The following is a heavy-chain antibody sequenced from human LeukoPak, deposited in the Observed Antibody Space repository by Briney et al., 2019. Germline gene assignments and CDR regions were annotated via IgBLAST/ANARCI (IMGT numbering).Heavy chain of an antibody. CDR1: GYSFSEYW. D-gene: IGHD2-8*02. J-gene: IGHJ4*02. Sequence: GEALQISCNASGYSFSEYWIACVRQMPGEGLEWMGIVYPGYSDTRYNPSFQSRGTISADQSTSTASLQWSSLQASDTAMYYCARRAVSRVVSTVDAFDYWAQGTLVTVSS. CDR3: ARRAVSRVVSTVDAFDY. CDR2: VYPGYSDT. V-gene: IGHV5-51*01.